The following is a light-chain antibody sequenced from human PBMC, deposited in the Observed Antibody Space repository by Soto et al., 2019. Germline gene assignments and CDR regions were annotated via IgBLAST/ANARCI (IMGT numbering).Light chain of an antibody. CDR3: QQYNHWPPLT. V-gene: IGKV3-15*01. CDR2: DVS. CDR1: PSAGTF. Sequence: DIEMTQSPATLSVSPGDRVTLSCRASPSAGTFLAWYQQKPGQAPSLLMYDVSTRATGVPARFSGSGSGTELTLTISSLQSDVFAVYYCQQYNHWPPLTFGGGTKVE. J-gene: IGKJ4*01.